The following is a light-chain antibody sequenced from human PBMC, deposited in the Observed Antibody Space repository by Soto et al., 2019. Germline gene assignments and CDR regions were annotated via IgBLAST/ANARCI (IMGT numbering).Light chain of an antibody. CDR2: GAS. J-gene: IGKJ4*01. CDR3: QQYNNWPPLT. V-gene: IGKV3-15*01. Sequence: EIVMTQSPATLSVSPGERATLSSRASQSVSSNLAWYQQKPGQAPRLLIYGASTRATGIPARFSGSGSGTEFTLTISSLQSEDFVVYYCQQYNNWPPLTFGGGTKVEIK. CDR1: QSVSSN.